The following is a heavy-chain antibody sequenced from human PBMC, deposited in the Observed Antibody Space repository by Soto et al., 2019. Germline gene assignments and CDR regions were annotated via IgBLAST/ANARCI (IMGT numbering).Heavy chain of an antibody. Sequence: EVQLLESGGGLVQPGGSLRLYCAASGFTFSSYAMSWVRQAPGKGLEWVSAISGSGGSTYYADSVKGRFTISRDNSKNTLYLQMNSLRAEDTAVYYCAKVPPYYDSSGYYFDYWGQGTLVTVSS. D-gene: IGHD3-22*01. CDR2: ISGSGGST. J-gene: IGHJ4*02. CDR1: GFTFSSYA. CDR3: AKVPPYYDSSGYYFDY. V-gene: IGHV3-23*01.